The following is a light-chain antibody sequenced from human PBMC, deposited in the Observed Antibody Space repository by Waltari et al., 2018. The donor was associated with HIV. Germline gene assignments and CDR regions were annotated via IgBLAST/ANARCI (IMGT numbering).Light chain of an antibody. V-gene: IGKV1-9*01. Sequence: DIQMTQSPSLLSVSVGYRFTIPCRTSQGISSHLAWSQQKPGKAPKLLIYAASTLQSGVPSRFSGSGSGTEFTLTIDSLQPEDFATYYCQQLDSYPQITFGEGTKVEVK. CDR2: AAS. CDR3: QQLDSYPQIT. J-gene: IGKJ4*01. CDR1: QGISSH.